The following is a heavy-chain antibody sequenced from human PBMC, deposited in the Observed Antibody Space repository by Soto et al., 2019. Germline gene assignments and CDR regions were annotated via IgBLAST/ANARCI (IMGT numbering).Heavy chain of an antibody. V-gene: IGHV4-34*01. CDR1: GGSFSGYY. J-gene: IGHJ4*02. CDR3: ARGSAMVPGLDFDY. D-gene: IGHD5-18*01. CDR2: INHSGST. Sequence: QVQLQQWGAGLLKPSETLSLTCAVYGGSFSGYYWSWIRQPPGKGLEWIGEINHSGSTNYNPSLKSPVTISVDTSKTQYSPKLSSVTAADTAVYYCARGSAMVPGLDFDYWGQGTLVTVSS.